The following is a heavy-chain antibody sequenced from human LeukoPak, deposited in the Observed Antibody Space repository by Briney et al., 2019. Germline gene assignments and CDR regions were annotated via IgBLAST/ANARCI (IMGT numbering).Heavy chain of an antibody. J-gene: IGHJ4*02. CDR3: ARNVGYPPKPDY. CDR1: GYTFTNYG. D-gene: IGHD5-12*01. V-gene: IGHV1-18*01. CDR2: ISPYNGNT. Sequence: ASVKVSCKASGYTFTNYGISWVRQAPGQGLEWMEWISPYNGNTKYSQKFQGRVTMTTDTSTSIAYMKLRSLRSDDTAVYYCARNVGYPPKPDYWGQGTLVTVSS.